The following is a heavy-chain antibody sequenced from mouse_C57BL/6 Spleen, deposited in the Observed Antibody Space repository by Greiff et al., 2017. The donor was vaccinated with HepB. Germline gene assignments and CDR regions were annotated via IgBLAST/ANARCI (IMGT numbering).Heavy chain of an antibody. V-gene: IGHV1-15*01. D-gene: IGHD1-1*01. CDR3: TRGIPITAFDY. Sequence: VQLQQSGAELVRPGASVTLSCKASGYTFTDYEMHWVKQTPVHGLEWIGAIDPETGGTAYNQKFKGKAILTADKSSSTAYMELRSLTSEDSAVYYCTRGIPITAFDYWGQGTTLTVSS. CDR2: IDPETGGT. CDR1: GYTFTDYE. J-gene: IGHJ2*01.